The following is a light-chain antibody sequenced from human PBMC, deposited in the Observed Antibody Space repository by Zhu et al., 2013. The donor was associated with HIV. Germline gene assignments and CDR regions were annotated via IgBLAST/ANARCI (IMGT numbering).Light chain of an antibody. V-gene: IGKV3-20*01. Sequence: ENVLTQSPGTLSLSPGERATLSCRASQSVSSSHLAWYQQKPGQAPRLLIYGASSRATGIPDRFSGSESGTDFTLTINRLGPEDFAVYYCQQYGSSPLTFGQGTRLDIK. CDR2: GAS. J-gene: IGKJ5*01. CDR1: QSVSSSH. CDR3: QQYGSSPLT.